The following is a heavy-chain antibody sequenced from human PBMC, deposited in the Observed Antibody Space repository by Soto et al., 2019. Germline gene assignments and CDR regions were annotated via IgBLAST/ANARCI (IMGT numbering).Heavy chain of an antibody. D-gene: IGHD5-18*01. CDR2: ISWDGGST. Sequence: EVQLVESGGVVVQPGGSLRLSCAASGFTFDDYTRHWGRQAPGRGLEWVYLISWDGGSTYYADSVKGRFTISRDKSKNSLDLQMNSLRTEDTALYYCAKDGNVDTAVVTKQGRPPERDYYGMDVWGQGTTVTVSS. V-gene: IGHV3-43*01. CDR1: GFTFDDYT. CDR3: AKDGNVDTAVVTKQGRPPERDYYGMDV. J-gene: IGHJ6*02.